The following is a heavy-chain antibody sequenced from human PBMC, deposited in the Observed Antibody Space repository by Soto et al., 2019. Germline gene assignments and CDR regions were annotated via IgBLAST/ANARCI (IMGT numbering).Heavy chain of an antibody. D-gene: IGHD3-10*01. V-gene: IGHV4-31*03. CDR3: ARGGLWFWELYYFDY. CDR2: IYYSGST. CDR1: GGSISSGGYY. Sequence: QVQLQESGPGLVKPSQTLSLTCTVSGGSISSGGYYWSWIRQHPGKGLEWIGYIYYSGSTYYNPSLKSRVTISVDTSKNQYSLKLSSVTAADTAVYYCARGGLWFWELYYFDYWGQGTLVTVSS. J-gene: IGHJ4*02.